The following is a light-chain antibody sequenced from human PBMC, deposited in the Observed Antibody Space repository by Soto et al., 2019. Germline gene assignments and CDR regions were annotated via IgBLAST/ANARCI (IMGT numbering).Light chain of an antibody. V-gene: IGKV1-5*01. J-gene: IGKJ1*01. CDR2: DAS. Sequence: IHMTHSPSTLSASVLYRGTMTFLASQSISSWLAWYQQKPGKAPKVLIYDASSLESGVPSRFSGSGSGTEFTLTISSLQSEDAAVYYCQQYENWPWTFGQGTKV. CDR3: QQYENWPWT. CDR1: QSISSW.